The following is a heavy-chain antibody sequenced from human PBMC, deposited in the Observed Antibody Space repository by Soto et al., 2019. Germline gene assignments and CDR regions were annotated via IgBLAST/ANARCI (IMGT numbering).Heavy chain of an antibody. V-gene: IGHV3-23*01. D-gene: IGHD6-19*01. CDR1: GFTFSSYA. Sequence: EVQLLESGGGLVQPGGSLRLSCAASGFTFSSYAMSWVRQAPGKGLEWVSAITGSGGGTYYADSVKGRFTMSRDNSKNTLYLQMNSLRAEDTAVFYCAKGGITVADYYFDYWGQGTLVTVSS. J-gene: IGHJ4*02. CDR3: AKGGITVADYYFDY. CDR2: ITGSGGGT.